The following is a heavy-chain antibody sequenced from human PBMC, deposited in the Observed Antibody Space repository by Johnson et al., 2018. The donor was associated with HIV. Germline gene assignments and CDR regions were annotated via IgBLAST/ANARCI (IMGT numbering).Heavy chain of an antibody. D-gene: IGHD6-13*01. CDR1: GFTFSSCG. J-gene: IGHJ3*02. CDR3: TTVEQQLAYAFDI. V-gene: IGHV3-30*03. CDR2: ISSDGSYR. Sequence: QVQLVESGGGVVQPGRSLRLSCAASGFTFSSCGMHWVRQAPGKGLEWVAVISSDGSYRYYADSVKGRFTISRDDSKNTLYLQMNRLKTEDTAVYYCTTVEQQLAYAFDIWGQGTMVTVSS.